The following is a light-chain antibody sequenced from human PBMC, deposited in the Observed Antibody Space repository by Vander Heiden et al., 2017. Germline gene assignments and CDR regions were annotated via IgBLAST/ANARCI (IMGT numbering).Light chain of an antibody. CDR1: SSDVGSYNR. Sequence: QSALTQPPSVSGSPGQSVTISCTGTSSDVGSYNRVSWYQQPPGTAPKLMIYEVSNRPAGVPDRLSVSKSGNTASLTISGRQAEDEADYYCSLYTSSSTWVFGGGTKLTVL. V-gene: IGLV2-18*01. J-gene: IGLJ2*01. CDR2: EVS. CDR3: SLYTSSSTWV.